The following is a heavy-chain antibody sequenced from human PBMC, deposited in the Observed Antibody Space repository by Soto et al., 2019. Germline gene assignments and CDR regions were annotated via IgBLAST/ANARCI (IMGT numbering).Heavy chain of an antibody. CDR2: ISGSGGST. CDR3: AKFHCSSTSCYLRGFGY. CDR1: GFTFSSYA. D-gene: IGHD2-2*01. Sequence: EVQLLESGGGLVQPGGSLRLSCAASGFTFSSYAMSWVRQAPGKGLEWVSDISGSGGSTYYADSVKGRFTISRDNSKNTLYLQMNSQRAEDTGVYYCAKFHCSSTSCYLRGFGYWGQGTLVTVSS. V-gene: IGHV3-23*01. J-gene: IGHJ4*02.